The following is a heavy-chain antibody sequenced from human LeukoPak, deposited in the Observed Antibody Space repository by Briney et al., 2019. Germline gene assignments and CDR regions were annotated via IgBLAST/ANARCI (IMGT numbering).Heavy chain of an antibody. J-gene: IGHJ4*02. CDR1: GFTFSSYG. Sequence: PGGSLRLSCAASGFTFSSYGMHWVRQAPGKGLEWVAVISYDGSNKYYADSVKGRFTISRDNSKNTLYLQMNSLRAEDTAVYYCARDRASSGWTPLAPGDYWGQGTLVTVSS. CDR2: ISYDGSNK. D-gene: IGHD6-19*01. V-gene: IGHV3-30*03. CDR3: ARDRASSGWTPLAPGDY.